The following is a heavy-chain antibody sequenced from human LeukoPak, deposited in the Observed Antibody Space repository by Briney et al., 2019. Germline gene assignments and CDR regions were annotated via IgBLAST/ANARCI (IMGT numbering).Heavy chain of an antibody. CDR3: ARAKSYSSREAFDY. D-gene: IGHD4-11*01. J-gene: IGHJ4*02. CDR1: GGTFSSYA. V-gene: IGHV1-69*04. CDR2: IIPILGIA. Sequence: ASVKVSCKASGGTFSSYAISWVRQAPGQGLEWMGRIIPILGIANYAQKFQGRVTITADKSTSTAYMELSSLRPEDTAVYYCARAKSYSSREAFDYWGQGTLVTVSS.